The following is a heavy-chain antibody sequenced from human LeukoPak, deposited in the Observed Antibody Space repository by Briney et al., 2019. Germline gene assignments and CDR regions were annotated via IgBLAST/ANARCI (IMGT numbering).Heavy chain of an antibody. D-gene: IGHD3-22*01. CDR3: ARGYYYGTTGHFDS. V-gene: IGHV3-33*01. CDR2: IWNDGGKK. J-gene: IGHJ4*02. CDR1: GFTFSSYG. Sequence: GGSLRLSCAASGFTFSSYGMHWVRQAPDKGLEWVAVIWNDGGKKYYADSVKGRFTISRDNSKNTLYLQMNSLRAEDTAVFYCARGYYYGTTGHFDSWGQGSLVTVS.